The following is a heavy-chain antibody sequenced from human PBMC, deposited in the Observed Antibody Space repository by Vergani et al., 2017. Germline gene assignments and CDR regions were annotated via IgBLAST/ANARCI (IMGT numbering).Heavy chain of an antibody. CDR2: VRNKEDSGTP. CDR3: TTGFPGSSWSTY. V-gene: IGHV3-49*04. D-gene: IGHD6-13*01. Sequence: EVQLVESGGGLDQPGRSLRLSCRASGFTFTDYGISWVRQAPGKGLEWVGFVRNKEDSGTPEHAESVKGRFTIPRDDSKAIAYLQMNSLKTEDTAVYYCTTGFPGSSWSTYWGQGTLVTVSS. CDR1: GFTFTDYG. J-gene: IGHJ4*01.